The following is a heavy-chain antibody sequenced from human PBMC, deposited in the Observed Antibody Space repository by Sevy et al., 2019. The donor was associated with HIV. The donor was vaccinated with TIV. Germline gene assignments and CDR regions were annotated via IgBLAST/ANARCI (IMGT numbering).Heavy chain of an antibody. Sequence: GESLKISCAASGFTFSSYAMHWVRQAPGKGLEWVAVISYDGSNKYYADSVKGRFIISRDNSKNTLYLQMNSLRAEDTAVYYCARGLQQQLRFDPRGVGMDVWGQGTTVTVSS. D-gene: IGHD6-13*01. CDR3: ARGLQQQLRFDPRGVGMDV. CDR1: GFTFSSYA. CDR2: ISYDGSNK. V-gene: IGHV3-30*04. J-gene: IGHJ6*02.